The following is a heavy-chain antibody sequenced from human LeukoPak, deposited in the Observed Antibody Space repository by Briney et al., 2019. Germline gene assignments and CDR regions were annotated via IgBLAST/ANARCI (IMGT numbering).Heavy chain of an antibody. CDR2: INHSGST. V-gene: IGHV4-34*01. Sequence: SGTLSLTCAVYGGSFSGYYWSWIRQPPGKGLEWIGEINHSGSTNYNPSLKSRVTISVDTSKNQFSLKLSSVTAADTAVYYCARGPTYYDFWSGSRGWFDPWGQGTLVTVSS. D-gene: IGHD3-3*01. CDR3: ARGPTYYDFWSGSRGWFDP. J-gene: IGHJ5*02. CDR1: GGSFSGYY.